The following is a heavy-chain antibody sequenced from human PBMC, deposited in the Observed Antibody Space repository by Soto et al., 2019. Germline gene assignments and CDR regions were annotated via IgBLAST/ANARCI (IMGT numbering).Heavy chain of an antibody. J-gene: IGHJ4*01. CDR1: GFTFYTFA. Sequence: QVQLVESGGSVVQPGRSLRLSCATSGFTFYTFAMHWVRQAPGKGLEWVAVMSYDGSKEDYADSVKGRFTISRDNSQKTLYLQMNTLKAEDTAVYYCARDRTYNYENNGYFGHWGQGTLVTVAS. CDR2: MSYDGSKE. D-gene: IGHD3-22*01. CDR3: ARDRTYNYENNGYFGH. V-gene: IGHV3-30-3*01.